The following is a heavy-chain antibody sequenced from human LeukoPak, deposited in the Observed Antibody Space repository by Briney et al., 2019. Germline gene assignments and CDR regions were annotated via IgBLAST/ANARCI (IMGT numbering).Heavy chain of an antibody. CDR1: GFTFSSYA. V-gene: IGHV3-23*01. CDR2: ISGSGGST. D-gene: IGHD3-22*01. J-gene: IGHJ3*02. CDR3: AKETPRDDYDSSGYSDAFDI. Sequence: PGGSLRLSRAASGFTFSSYAMSWVRQAPGKGLEWVSAISGSGGSTYYADSVKGRFTISRDNSKNTLYLQMNSLRAEDTAVYYCAKETPRDDYDSSGYSDAFDIWGQGTMVTVSS.